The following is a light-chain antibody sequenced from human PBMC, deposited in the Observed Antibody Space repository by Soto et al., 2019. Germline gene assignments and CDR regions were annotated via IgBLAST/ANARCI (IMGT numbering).Light chain of an antibody. J-gene: IGLJ1*01. CDR3: CSYAGSYTWV. CDR1: SSDVGGYNY. Sequence: QSALTQPRSVSGSPGQSVTISCTGTSSDVGGYNYVSWYQQHPRKAPKLMIYDVSKRPSGVPDRFSGSKSGNTASLTISALQAEDEADYYCCSYAGSYTWVFGTGTKLTVL. CDR2: DVS. V-gene: IGLV2-11*01.